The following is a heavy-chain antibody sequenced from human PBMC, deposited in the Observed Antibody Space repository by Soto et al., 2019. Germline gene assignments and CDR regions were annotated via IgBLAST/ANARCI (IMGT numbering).Heavy chain of an antibody. CDR1: GFPFSTYE. Sequence: AGGSLRLSCAGSGFPFSTYEMNWVRQAPGKGLEWIAHITTSGSDMNYADSVKGRFTISRDNAKNSLYLQMNSLRAEDTAVYYCARLLGTMVRGVIFNWFDPWGQGTLVTVSS. D-gene: IGHD3-10*01. CDR2: ITTSGSDM. V-gene: IGHV3-48*03. J-gene: IGHJ5*02. CDR3: ARLLGTMVRGVIFNWFDP.